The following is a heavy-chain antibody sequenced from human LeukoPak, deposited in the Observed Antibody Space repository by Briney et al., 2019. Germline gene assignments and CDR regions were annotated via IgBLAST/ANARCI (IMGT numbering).Heavy chain of an antibody. CDR1: GYSISSGHY. CDR2: IYHSGST. J-gene: IGHJ4*02. CDR3: ARAPPRRAVAGTGGLFDY. V-gene: IGHV4-38-2*02. Sequence: SETLSLTCTVSGYSISSGHYWGWIRQPPGKGLEWIGSIYHSGSTYYNPSLKSRVTISVDTSKNQFSLKLSSVTAADTAVYYCARAPPRRAVAGTGGLFDYWGQGTLVTVSS. D-gene: IGHD6-19*01.